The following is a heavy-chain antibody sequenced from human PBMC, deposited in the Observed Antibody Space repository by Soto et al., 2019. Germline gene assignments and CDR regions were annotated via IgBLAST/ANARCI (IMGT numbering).Heavy chain of an antibody. V-gene: IGHV4-4*07. CDR2: IYTSGGT. CDR3: ARERREEVHDGYDIDY. J-gene: IGHJ4*02. CDR1: GGSISDYY. Sequence: PSETLSLTCTVSGGSISDYYWSWIRQPAGKGLEWIGRIYTSGGTDYNPSLKSRVTISIDTSKNQFSLKVTSMTAADTAVYYCARERREEVHDGYDIDYWGQGTLVTVSS. D-gene: IGHD5-12*01.